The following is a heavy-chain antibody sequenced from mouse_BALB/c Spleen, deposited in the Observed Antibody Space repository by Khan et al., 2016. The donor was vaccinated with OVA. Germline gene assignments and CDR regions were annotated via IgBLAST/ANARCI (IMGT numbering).Heavy chain of an antibody. J-gene: IGHJ3*01. D-gene: IGHD1-1*02. Sequence: QVQLQQSGAELVMPGVSVKISCKGSGYTFTDYAMHWVKQSHAKSLEWIGVISTYYGDADYNQRFQGKASMTVDNSSSTAYMELARLTSDDSAISYWGMGGMFAYWGKGTLVTVSA. CDR1: GYTFTDYA. V-gene: IGHV1S137*01. CDR2: ISTYYGDA. CDR3: GMGGMFAY.